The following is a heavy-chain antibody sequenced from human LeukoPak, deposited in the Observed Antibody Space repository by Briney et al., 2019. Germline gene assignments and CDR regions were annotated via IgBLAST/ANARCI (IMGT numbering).Heavy chain of an antibody. V-gene: IGHV3-11*04. CDR1: GGSISSSSYY. Sequence: LSLTCTVSGGSISSSSYYWGWIRQAPGKGLEWVSYISSSGSTIYYADSVKGRFTISRDNAKNSLYLQMNSLRAEDTAVYYCARSSGYSYGSDAFDIWGQGTMVTVSS. D-gene: IGHD5-18*01. CDR2: ISSSGSTI. CDR3: ARSSGYSYGSDAFDI. J-gene: IGHJ3*02.